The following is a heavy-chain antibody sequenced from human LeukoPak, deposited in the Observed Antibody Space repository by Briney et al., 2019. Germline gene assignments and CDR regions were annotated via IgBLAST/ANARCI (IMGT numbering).Heavy chain of an antibody. Sequence: SETLSLTCTVSGGSISSYYWSWIRQPPGKGLEWIGYIYYSGSTNYNPSLKSRVTISVDTSKNQFSLKLSSVTAADTAVYYCARDHYIAGTQYYYYYMDVWRKGTTVTVSS. J-gene: IGHJ6*03. CDR3: ARDHYIAGTQYYYYYMDV. D-gene: IGHD1-1*01. V-gene: IGHV4-59*01. CDR2: IYYSGST. CDR1: GGSISSYY.